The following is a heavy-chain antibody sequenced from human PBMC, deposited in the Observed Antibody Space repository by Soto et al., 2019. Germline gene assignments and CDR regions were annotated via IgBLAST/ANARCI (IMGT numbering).Heavy chain of an antibody. Sequence: EAHLVESGGGLVQPGRSRRLSCVASGFTFSSYAFNWVRQAPGKGLEWISYISVGSASIFYADSVKGRFTIARDDAQSSLFLQMNTLRDEDTAIYFCVRDDKWAFDIWGQGTTVIVSS. CDR2: ISVGSASI. D-gene: IGHD1-26*01. CDR1: GFTFSSYA. CDR3: VRDDKWAFDI. J-gene: IGHJ3*02. V-gene: IGHV3-48*02.